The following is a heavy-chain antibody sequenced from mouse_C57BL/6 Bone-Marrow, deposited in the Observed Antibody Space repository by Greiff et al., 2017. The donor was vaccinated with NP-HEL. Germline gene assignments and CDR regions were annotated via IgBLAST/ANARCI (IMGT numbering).Heavy chain of an antibody. Sequence: VQLQQSGPGLVAPSQSLSITCTVSGFSLTSYAISWVRQPPGKGLEWLGVIWTGGGTNYNSALKSRLSISKDNSKSQVFLKMNSLQTDDTARYYCARTIYYDYDGYFDYWGQGTTLTVSS. CDR1: GFSLTSYA. V-gene: IGHV2-9-1*01. J-gene: IGHJ2*01. D-gene: IGHD2-4*01. CDR3: ARTIYYDYDGYFDY. CDR2: IWTGGGT.